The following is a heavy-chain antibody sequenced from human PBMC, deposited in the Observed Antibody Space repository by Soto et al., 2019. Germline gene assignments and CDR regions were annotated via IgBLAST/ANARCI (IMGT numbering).Heavy chain of an antibody. CDR2: IWYDGSNK. CDR1: GFTFSSYG. CDR3: ARVRRYCSGGSCYNYYYGMDV. J-gene: IGHJ6*02. D-gene: IGHD2-15*01. V-gene: IGHV3-33*01. Sequence: GGSLRLSCAASGFTFSSYGMHWVRQAPGKGLEWVAVIWYDGSNKYYADSVKGRFTISRDNSKNTLYLQMNSLRAEDTAVYYCARVRRYCSGGSCYNYYYGMDVWGQGTTVTVSS.